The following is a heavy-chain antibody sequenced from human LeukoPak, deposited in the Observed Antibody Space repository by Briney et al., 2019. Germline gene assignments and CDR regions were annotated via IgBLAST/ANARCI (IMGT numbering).Heavy chain of an antibody. J-gene: IGHJ5*02. D-gene: IGHD3-3*01. V-gene: IGHV4-38-2*01. CDR1: GYSISSGYY. CDR3: ARLEYYDFWNGYYASNWFDP. CDR2: IYHSGST. Sequence: SETLSLTCAVSGYSISSGYYWGWIRQPPGKGLEWIGSIYHSGSTYYNPSLKSRVPISVDTSKNQFSLKLSSVTAADTAVYYCARLEYYDFWNGYYASNWFDPWGQGTLVTVSS.